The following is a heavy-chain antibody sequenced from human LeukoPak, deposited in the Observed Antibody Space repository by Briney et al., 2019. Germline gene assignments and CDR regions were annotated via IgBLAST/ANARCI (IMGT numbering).Heavy chain of an antibody. J-gene: IGHJ6*03. CDR1: GGSFSGYY. Sequence: SETLSLTCAVYGGSFSGYYWSWIRQPPGKGLEWIGYIYYSGSTNYNPSLKSRVTISVDTSKNQFSLKLSSVTAADTAVYYCARNNYYMDVWGKGTTVTISS. V-gene: IGHV4-59*01. CDR3: ARNNYYMDV. CDR2: IYYSGST.